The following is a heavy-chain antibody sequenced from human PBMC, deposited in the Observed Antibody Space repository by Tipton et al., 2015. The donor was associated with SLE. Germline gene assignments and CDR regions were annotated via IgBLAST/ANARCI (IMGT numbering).Heavy chain of an antibody. D-gene: IGHD3-10*01. J-gene: IGHJ4*02. CDR2: IMTDGSST. V-gene: IGHV3-74*01. Sequence: SLRLSCAASGFNFNNYWMHWVRQAPGKGLVWVSLIMTDGSSTTYADSVKGRFTISRDNAKNTMFLQMNSLRAEDTAVYYCAKMIPDGARDYWGQGTLVTVSS. CDR1: GFNFNNYW. CDR3: AKMIPDGARDY.